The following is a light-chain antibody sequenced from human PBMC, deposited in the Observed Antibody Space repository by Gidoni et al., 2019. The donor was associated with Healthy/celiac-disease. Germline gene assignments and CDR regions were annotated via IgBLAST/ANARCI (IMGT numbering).Light chain of an antibody. V-gene: IGLV3-1*01. J-gene: IGLJ1*01. CDR3: QAWDSSNPGV. Sequence: SYELTQPPSVSVSPGQTASIPCSGDKLGDKYACWYQQKPGQSPVLVIYQDSKRPSGIPERFSGSNSGNTATLTISGTQAMDEADYYCQAWDSSNPGVFGTGTKVTVL. CDR1: KLGDKY. CDR2: QDS.